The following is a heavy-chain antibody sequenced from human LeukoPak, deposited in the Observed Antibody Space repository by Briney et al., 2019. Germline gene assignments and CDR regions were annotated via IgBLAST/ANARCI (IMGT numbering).Heavy chain of an antibody. CDR1: GYSVTSYG. D-gene: IGHD2-21*02. J-gene: IGHJ4*02. CDR3: ARGGDGFDY. CDR2: IIPIFGTA. Sequence: ASVKVSCKASGYSVTSYGLSWVRQAPGQGLEWMGGIIPIFGTANYAQKFQGRVTITADESTSTAYMELSSLRSEDTAVYYCARGGDGFDYWGQGTLVTVSS. V-gene: IGHV1-69*13.